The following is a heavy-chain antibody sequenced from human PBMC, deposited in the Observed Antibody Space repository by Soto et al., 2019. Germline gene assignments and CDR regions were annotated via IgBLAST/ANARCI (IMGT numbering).Heavy chain of an antibody. D-gene: IGHD7-27*01. V-gene: IGHV3-7*01. CDR2: INQDGSEK. CDR1: GFTFSRYW. J-gene: IGHJ5*02. CDR3: ARADWGTKLYSVQETAGDH. Sequence: GGSLRLSCAGSGFTFSRYWMSWVRQAPGKGLEWVANINQDGSEKHYVDSVMGRFTISRDNAKNSVYLQMKSLRAEDTAVYYCARADWGTKLYSVQETAGDHWGQGILVTVSS.